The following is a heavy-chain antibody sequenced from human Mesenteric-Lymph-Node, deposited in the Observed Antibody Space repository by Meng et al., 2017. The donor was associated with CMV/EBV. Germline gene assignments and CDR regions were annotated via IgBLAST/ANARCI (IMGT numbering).Heavy chain of an antibody. J-gene: IGHJ5*02. CDR2: VTNRGST. V-gene: IGHV4-34*01. D-gene: IGHD3-3*01. Sequence: GGTCSGYNGTWSSQPTGKGLEWRGEVTNRGSTNSPPALQRRGTRSAETSKNQFALRLSAVTAADTAVYGWARDPMSGEVYRGCDPWGQGTLVTVSS. CDR1: GGTCSGYN. CDR3: ARDPMSGEVYRGCDP.